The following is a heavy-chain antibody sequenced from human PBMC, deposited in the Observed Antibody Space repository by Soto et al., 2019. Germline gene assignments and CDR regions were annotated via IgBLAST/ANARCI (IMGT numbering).Heavy chain of an antibody. CDR1: GFTFSSYA. CDR2: ISGSGGST. J-gene: IGHJ5*02. CDR3: AKAEDDILTGYYLGNWFDP. D-gene: IGHD3-9*01. V-gene: IGHV3-23*01. Sequence: EVQLLESGGGLVQPGGSLRLSCAASGFTFSSYAMSWVRQAPGKGLAWVSAISGSGGSTYYADSVKGRFTISRYNSKNTLYLQMNSLRAEYTAVYYCAKAEDDILTGYYLGNWFDPWGQGTLVIVSS.